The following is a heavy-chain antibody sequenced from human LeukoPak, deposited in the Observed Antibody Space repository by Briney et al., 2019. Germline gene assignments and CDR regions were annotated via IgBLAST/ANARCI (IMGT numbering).Heavy chain of an antibody. CDR3: ARALSDDFWSFYQDY. CDR2: ISAYNGKT. J-gene: IGHJ4*02. Sequence: ASEKVSCKASGYIFRSYGISWVRQAPGQGLERMGWISAYNGKTNYAQKVQGRVTLTTDTSTSTAYMEMRGLVSDDTAVYYCARALSDDFWSFYQDYWGQGTLLIVSP. CDR1: GYIFRSYG. D-gene: IGHD3-3*01. V-gene: IGHV1-18*01.